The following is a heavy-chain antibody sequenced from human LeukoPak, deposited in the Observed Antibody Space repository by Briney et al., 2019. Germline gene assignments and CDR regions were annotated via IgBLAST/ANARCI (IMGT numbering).Heavy chain of an antibody. CDR1: GFTFSSYG. Sequence: GGSLRLSCAASGFTFSSYGMNWVRQAPGKGLEWVAFIRYDGSIKYSADSVKGRFTISRDNSKNTLFLQMNSLRAEDTAVYYCAKDGGWMDPSVLYWYFDLWGRGTLVTVSS. V-gene: IGHV3-30*02. D-gene: IGHD3-16*01. CDR3: AKDGGWMDPSVLYWYFDL. CDR2: IRYDGSIK. J-gene: IGHJ2*01.